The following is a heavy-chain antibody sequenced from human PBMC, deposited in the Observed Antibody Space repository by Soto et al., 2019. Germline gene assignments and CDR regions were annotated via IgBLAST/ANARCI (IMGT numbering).Heavy chain of an antibody. CDR2: INAGNGNT. V-gene: IGHV1-3*01. CDR1: GYTFTSYA. Sequence: ASVKVSCKASGYTFTSYAMHWVRQAPGQRLEWMGWINAGNGNTKYSQKLQGRVTITRDTSASIAYMELSSLRSEDTAVYYCASGYSYGPGAFDIWGQGTMVTVSS. CDR3: ASGYSYGPGAFDI. D-gene: IGHD5-18*01. J-gene: IGHJ3*02.